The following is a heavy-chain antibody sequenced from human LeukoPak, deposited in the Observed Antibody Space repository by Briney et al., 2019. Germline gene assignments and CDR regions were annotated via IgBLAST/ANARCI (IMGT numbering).Heavy chain of an antibody. V-gene: IGHV4-34*01. CDR1: AGSFSGFY. CDR3: ARGYGPGSYYHY. CDR2: TNHSVST. J-gene: IGHJ4*02. Sequence: SETLSLTCTLYAGSFSGFYWRWIPHPLEKGLERIGETNHSVSTTYNTSLKSRDTISVDTPKIHFPLKLSSVTAADPSVSSWARGYGPGSYYHYGGQGTLVTV. D-gene: IGHD3-10*01.